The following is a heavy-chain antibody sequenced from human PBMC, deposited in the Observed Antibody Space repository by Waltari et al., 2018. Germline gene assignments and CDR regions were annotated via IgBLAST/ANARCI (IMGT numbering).Heavy chain of an antibody. D-gene: IGHD1-26*01. CDR2: VDPEGGET. CDR1: GYTLTELS. J-gene: IGHJ4*02. V-gene: IGHV1-24*01. CDR3: ATFRGELVGATTLYYFDY. Sequence: QVQLVQSGAEVKKPGASVKVTCKVSGYTLTELSMHWVRQAPGKGREWMGGVDPEGGETIYAQKFQGRVTMTEDTSTDTAYMELSSLRSEDTAVYYCATFRGELVGATTLYYFDYWGQGTLVTVSS.